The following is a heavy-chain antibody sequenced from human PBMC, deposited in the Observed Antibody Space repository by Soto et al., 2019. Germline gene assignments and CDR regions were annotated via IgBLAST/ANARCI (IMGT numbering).Heavy chain of an antibody. V-gene: IGHV1-3*05. CDR2: INAGNGNT. J-gene: IGHJ5*02. CDR3: ARARKDCSGGSCYSYRFDP. CDR1: GYTFTSYA. Sequence: QVQLLQSGAEEKKPGASVKGSCTASGYTFTSYAMHWVRQAPGQRLEWMGWINAGNGNTKYSQKFQGRVTITRDTSASTAYMELSSLRSEDTAVYYCARARKDCSGGSCYSYRFDPWGQGTLVTVSS. D-gene: IGHD2-15*01.